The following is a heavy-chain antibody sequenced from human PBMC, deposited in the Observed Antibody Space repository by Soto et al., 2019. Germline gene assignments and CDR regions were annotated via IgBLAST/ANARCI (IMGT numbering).Heavy chain of an antibody. CDR1: GDSVSSNSAA. D-gene: IGHD6-6*01. Sequence: QVQLQQSGPGLVKPSQTLSLTCAISGDSVSSNSAAWNWIRQSPSRGLEWLGRTYYRSKWYNDYAVSVKSRITINPDTSKNQFSLQLNSVTPEDTAVYYCAREVIAARPDALGDYYYGMDVWGQGTTVTVSS. CDR3: AREVIAARPDALGDYYYGMDV. CDR2: TYYRSKWYN. J-gene: IGHJ6*02. V-gene: IGHV6-1*01.